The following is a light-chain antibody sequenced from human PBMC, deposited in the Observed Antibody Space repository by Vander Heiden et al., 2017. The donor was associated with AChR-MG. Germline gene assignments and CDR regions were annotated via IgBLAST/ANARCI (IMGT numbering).Light chain of an antibody. J-gene: IGLJ2*01. V-gene: IGLV3-19*01. Sequence: SSELTQDPAVSVALGQTVRITCQGDSLRSYYASWYQQKPGQAPVLGIYGKNNRPSGIPDRFSGSSSGNTASLTITGAQAEDEADYYCNSRDSSGNPVGFGGGTKLTVL. CDR3: NSRDSSGNPVG. CDR1: SLRSYY. CDR2: GKN.